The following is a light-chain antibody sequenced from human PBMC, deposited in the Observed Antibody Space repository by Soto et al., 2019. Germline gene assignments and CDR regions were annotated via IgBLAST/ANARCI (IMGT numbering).Light chain of an antibody. CDR1: QNISSY. Sequence: IVLTQSPATLFLCPGKQATLSCRASQNISSYLIWYQQKPGQAPRLLIYDASSRATGIPDRFSGSGSGTDFTLTISSLEPEDFAVYYCQQRSNWPPITFGQGTRLEIK. CDR3: QQRSNWPPIT. J-gene: IGKJ5*01. CDR2: DAS. V-gene: IGKV3-11*01.